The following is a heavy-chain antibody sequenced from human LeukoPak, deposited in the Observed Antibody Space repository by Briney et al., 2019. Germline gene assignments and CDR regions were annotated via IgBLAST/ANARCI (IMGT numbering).Heavy chain of an antibody. V-gene: IGHV4-4*02. CDR3: ARDSGSSWYDY. D-gene: IGHD6-13*01. CDR2: IYHSGST. Sequence: SETLSLTCAVSGGSISSSNWWSWVRQPPGKGLEWIGEIYHSGSTNSNPSLKGRVIISVAKSKNQFSLKLSSVTAADTAVYYCARDSGSSWYDYWGQGRLVTVSS. J-gene: IGHJ4*02. CDR1: GGSISSSNW.